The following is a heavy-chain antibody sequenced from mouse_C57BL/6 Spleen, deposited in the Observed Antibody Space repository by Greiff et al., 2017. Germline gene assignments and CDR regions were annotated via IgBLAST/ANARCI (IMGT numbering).Heavy chain of an antibody. CDR2: IWRGGST. J-gene: IGHJ3*01. V-gene: IGHV2-5*01. CDR3: ANSGYGSCEFAV. Sequence: VQLVESGPGLVQPSQSLSITCTVSGFSLTSYGVHWVRQSPGKGLEWLGVIWRGGSTDYNAAFMSRPSITKDNSKSQVFCKMNSLQADDTAIYYCANSGYGSCEFAVWGTGTMVTVSA. CDR1: GFSLTSYG. D-gene: IGHD1-1*02.